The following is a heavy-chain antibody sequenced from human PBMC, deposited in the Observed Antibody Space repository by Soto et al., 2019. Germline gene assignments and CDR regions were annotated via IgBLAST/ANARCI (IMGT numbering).Heavy chain of an antibody. J-gene: IGHJ4*02. CDR3: ARGPRFHYYDSSGYYYFDY. CDR1: GGYFSGYY. D-gene: IGHD3-22*01. V-gene: IGHV4-34*01. CDR2: INHSGST. Sequence: SETLSLTCAVYGGYFSGYYWSWIRQPPGKGLEWIGEINHSGSTNYNPSLKSRVTISVDTSKNQFSLKLSSVTAADTAVYYCARGPRFHYYDSSGYYYFDYWGQGTLVTVSS.